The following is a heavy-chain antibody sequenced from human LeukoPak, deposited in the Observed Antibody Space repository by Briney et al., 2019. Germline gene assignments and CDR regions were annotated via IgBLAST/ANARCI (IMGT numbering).Heavy chain of an antibody. V-gene: IGHV1-2*02. CDR1: GYTFTGYY. D-gene: IGHD5-12*01. CDR3: ARDHKVAKFDY. Sequence: ASVKVSCKASGYTFTGYYMHWVRQAPGQGLEWMGWINPHSGGTNYAQTFQGRVTMTRDTSISTVYMELSRLRSDDTAVYYCARDHKVAKFDYWGQGTLVTVSS. J-gene: IGHJ4*02. CDR2: INPHSGGT.